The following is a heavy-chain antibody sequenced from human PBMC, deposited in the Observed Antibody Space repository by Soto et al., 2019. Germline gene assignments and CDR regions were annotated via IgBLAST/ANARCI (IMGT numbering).Heavy chain of an antibody. CDR2: IYYSGTT. J-gene: IGHJ5*02. D-gene: IGHD3-22*01. CDR3: AKAKVYSGYVGWFDP. Sequence: QLQESGPGLVKPSETLSLTCTVSGGSISDYYWIWIRQPPGKGLEWIGYIYYSGTTNYKPSLKRRVSMSVATSKNQFSLKLSSVTAADTAVYYCAKAKVYSGYVGWFDPWGQGTLVTVSS. V-gene: IGHV4-59*01. CDR1: GGSISDYY.